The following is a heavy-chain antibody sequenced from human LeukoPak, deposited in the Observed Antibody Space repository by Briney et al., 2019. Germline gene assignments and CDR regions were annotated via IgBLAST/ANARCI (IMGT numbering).Heavy chain of an antibody. D-gene: IGHD2-15*01. Sequence: SVKVSCKASGGTFSSYAISWVRQAPGQGLEWMGGIIPIFGTANYAQKFQGRVTITADESTSTAYMELSSLRSEDTAVYYCAAVYCSGGSCYSVGAFDIWGQGTMVTVSS. J-gene: IGHJ3*02. CDR2: IIPIFGTA. V-gene: IGHV1-69*13. CDR3: AAVYCSGGSCYSVGAFDI. CDR1: GGTFSSYA.